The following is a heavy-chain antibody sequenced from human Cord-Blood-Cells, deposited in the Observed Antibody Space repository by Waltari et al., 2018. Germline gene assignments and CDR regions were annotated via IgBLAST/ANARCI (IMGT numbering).Heavy chain of an antibody. D-gene: IGHD3-16*01. CDR1: GFTFSSYW. CDR3: ARLGIGDAFDI. Sequence: EVQLVESGGGLVQPGGSLRLSCAASGFTFSSYWRSWVRQAPGKGLEWVANIKQDGSEKYYVDSVKGRFTISRDNAKNSLYLQMNSLRAEDTAVYYCARLGIGDAFDIWGQGTMVTVSS. CDR2: IKQDGSEK. J-gene: IGHJ3*02. V-gene: IGHV3-7*01.